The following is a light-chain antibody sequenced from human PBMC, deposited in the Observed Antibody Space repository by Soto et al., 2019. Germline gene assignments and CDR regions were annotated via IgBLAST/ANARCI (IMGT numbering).Light chain of an antibody. Sequence: IQMTQSPASLSASAGDRVTISCRASQYIDTRLNWYQHKPGKAPRLLIEPASIVHGGVPSRFSGSGSWTVFTLTVIGLQREDFAAYYCHQPYSCPWTFGQGTKVDIK. V-gene: IGKV1-39*01. CDR1: QYIDTR. CDR2: PAS. J-gene: IGKJ1*01. CDR3: HQPYSCPWT.